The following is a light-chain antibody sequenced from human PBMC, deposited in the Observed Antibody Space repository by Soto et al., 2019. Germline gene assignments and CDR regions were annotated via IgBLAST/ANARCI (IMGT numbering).Light chain of an antibody. CDR1: SSNIGKNY. J-gene: IGLJ2*01. Sequence: QSVLTQPPSVSAAPGQKVSISCSGSSSNIGKNYVSWYQQVPGTAPKLLIYDNNNRPSGIPDRFSGSKSGTSATLGITGLQTGDEADYYCLTWDSSLRAGVFGGGTKLTVL. V-gene: IGLV1-51*01. CDR3: LTWDSSLRAGV. CDR2: DNN.